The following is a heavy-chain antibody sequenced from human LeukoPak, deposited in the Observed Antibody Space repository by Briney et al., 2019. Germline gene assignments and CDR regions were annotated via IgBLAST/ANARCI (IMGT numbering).Heavy chain of an antibody. J-gene: IGHJ4*02. CDR1: GGSPSSYY. D-gene: IGHD2-2*01. Sequence: PETLSLTCPVSGGSPSSYYWSWIRPPPGKGLEWIGYIYTSGSTNYNPSRKSRVTISVDTSKNQFSLKLSSVTAADTAVYYCASTWGSTSGNFDYWGQGTLVTVSS. V-gene: IGHV4-4*09. CDR2: IYTSGST. CDR3: ASTWGSTSGNFDY.